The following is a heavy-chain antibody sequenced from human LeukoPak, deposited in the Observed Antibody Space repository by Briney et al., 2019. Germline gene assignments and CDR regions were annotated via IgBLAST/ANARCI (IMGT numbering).Heavy chain of an antibody. Sequence: SETLSLTCTLSGGSISSYYWSWRPQPPGKGVEWIGYINYCGSTNHSPSLESRATISVDTSKNQFSLKLSSVTAADTGVYYCARVATYCSSSSCSRLDWFDPWGQGTLVTVSS. D-gene: IGHD2-2*01. CDR1: GGSISSYY. CDR3: ARVATYCSSSSCSRLDWFDP. CDR2: INYCGST. J-gene: IGHJ5*02. V-gene: IGHV4-59*01.